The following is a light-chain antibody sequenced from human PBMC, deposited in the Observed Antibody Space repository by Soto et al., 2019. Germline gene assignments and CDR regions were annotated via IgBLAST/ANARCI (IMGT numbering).Light chain of an antibody. CDR3: QQYDGWSPAYT. CDR2: AAS. Sequence: EIVMTQSPATLSVSPRERATLSCRASQSVTTNLAWYQQKPGQAPRLLIYAASTRATGIPTRFSCSGSGTEFTLTISSLQAEDFAVYYCQQYDGWSPAYTFGQGTKLEI. J-gene: IGKJ2*01. V-gene: IGKV3-15*01. CDR1: QSVTTN.